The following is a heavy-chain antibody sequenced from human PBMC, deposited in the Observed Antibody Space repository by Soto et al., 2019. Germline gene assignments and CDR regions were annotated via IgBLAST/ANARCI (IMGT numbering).Heavy chain of an antibody. CDR1: GGTFSSYA. CDR3: AAPYGSGSYYNAFDY. D-gene: IGHD3-10*01. J-gene: IGHJ4*02. V-gene: IGHV1-69*12. CDR2: IIPIFGTA. Sequence: QVQLVQSGAEVKKPGSSVKVSCKASGGTFSSYAISWVRQAPGQGLEWMGGIIPIFGTANYAQKVQGRVTVTAYESTSTAYMVLSSLKSEDTVVYYCAAPYGSGSYYNAFDYWGQGTLVTVSS.